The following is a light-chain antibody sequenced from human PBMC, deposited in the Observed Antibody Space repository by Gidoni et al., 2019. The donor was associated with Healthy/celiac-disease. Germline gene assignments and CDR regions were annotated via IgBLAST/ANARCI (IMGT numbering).Light chain of an antibody. J-gene: IGKJ4*01. CDR2: DAS. V-gene: IGKV3-11*01. CDR1: QRVSSY. CDR3: QQRSNWPLLP. Sequence: EIVLTQAPATLSLSPWERAPLSCRASQRVSSYLAWSHPTPGQAPRLLIYDASNRATGIPAMFSGSWSGTDFTLTISSLEPEDFAVYSCQQRSNWPLLPFGGGTKVEIQ.